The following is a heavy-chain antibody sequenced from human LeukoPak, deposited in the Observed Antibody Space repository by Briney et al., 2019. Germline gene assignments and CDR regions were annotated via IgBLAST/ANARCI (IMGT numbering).Heavy chain of an antibody. CDR1: GFTFSSYG. CDR3: AKEGYSTIWIPIDY. Sequence: PGRSLRLSCAASGFTFSSYGMHWVRQAPGKGLEWVAVISYDGSNKYYADSVKGRFTISRDNSKNTLFLQMNSLRAEDTAVYYCAKEGYSTIWIPIDYWGQGTLVTVSS. CDR2: ISYDGSNK. J-gene: IGHJ4*02. V-gene: IGHV3-30*18. D-gene: IGHD6-13*01.